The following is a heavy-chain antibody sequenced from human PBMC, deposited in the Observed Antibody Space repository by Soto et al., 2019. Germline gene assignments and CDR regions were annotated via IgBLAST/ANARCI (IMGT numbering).Heavy chain of an antibody. CDR3: VDGGWLDF. CDR2: ISDDSSRT. CDR1: GFTFNTFE. D-gene: IGHD3-10*01. J-gene: IGHJ5*01. V-gene: IGHV3-23*01. Sequence: EVQLLESGGGLVQPGGSLRLSCAASGFTFNTFEMSWVRQAPGRGLEWVSFISDDSSRTYYADAVKGRFTISRDNFNYAQYLQMNSLTAEDTAVYACVDGGWLDFWGQGTLVTVSS.